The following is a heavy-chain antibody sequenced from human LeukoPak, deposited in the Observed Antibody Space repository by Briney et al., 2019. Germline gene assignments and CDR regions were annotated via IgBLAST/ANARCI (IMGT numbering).Heavy chain of an antibody. J-gene: IGHJ4*02. Sequence: PGRSLRLSCSASGFTFSSYGMHWVRQAPGKGLEWVAVIWNDGSHQYYADSEKGRFTISRDNSGNTVYLQMNRLRVEDTAVYYCARDATEYGDSHFDWWGQGTLVTVSS. D-gene: IGHD4-17*01. CDR1: GFTFSSYG. V-gene: IGHV3-33*01. CDR3: ARDATEYGDSHFDW. CDR2: IWNDGSHQ.